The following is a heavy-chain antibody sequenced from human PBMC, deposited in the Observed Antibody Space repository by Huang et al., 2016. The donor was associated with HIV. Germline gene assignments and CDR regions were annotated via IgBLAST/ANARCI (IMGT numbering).Heavy chain of an antibody. CDR1: DGSISSSSYY. CDR3: AAMVRGVISYFDY. Sequence: QLQLQESGPGLVKPSETLSLTCTVSDGSISSSSYYWGWIRQPPGKGLEWIATFLYDGNTYYNPSLKRRVTISVDTSKNQFSLNLSSVTAADTAVYYCAAMVRGVISYFDYWGQGTLVTVSS. V-gene: IGHV4-39*01. J-gene: IGHJ4*02. CDR2: FLYDGNT. D-gene: IGHD3-10*01.